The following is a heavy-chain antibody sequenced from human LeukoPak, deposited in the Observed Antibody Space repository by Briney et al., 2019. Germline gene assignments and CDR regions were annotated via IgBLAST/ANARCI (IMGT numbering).Heavy chain of an antibody. J-gene: IGHJ6*03. V-gene: IGHV4-59*05. Sequence: SETLSLTCTVSGGSISSSYWSWIRQPPGKGLEWIGSIYYSGSTYYNPSLKSRVTISVDTSKNQFSLKLSSVTAADTAVYYCARPHYYMDVWGKGTTVTVSS. CDR1: GGSISSSY. CDR3: ARPHYYMDV. CDR2: IYYSGST.